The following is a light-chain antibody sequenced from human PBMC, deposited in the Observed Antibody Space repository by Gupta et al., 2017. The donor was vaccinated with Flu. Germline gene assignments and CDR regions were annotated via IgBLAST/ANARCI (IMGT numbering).Light chain of an antibody. CDR2: GAS. Sequence: EIVMTQSPGTLPASPGERATLSCRASQSVSSNLAWYQQKPGQAPTRLIYGASIRATGVPARFSGRGSGTEFTLTISSLQSQDVAVYYCQQYNNWWTFGQGTKVEIK. CDR3: QQYNNWWT. J-gene: IGKJ1*01. CDR1: QSVSSN. V-gene: IGKV3-15*01.